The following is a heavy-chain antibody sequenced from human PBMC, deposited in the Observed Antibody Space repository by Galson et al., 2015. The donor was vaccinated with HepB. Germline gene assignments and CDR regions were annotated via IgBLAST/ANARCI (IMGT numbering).Heavy chain of an antibody. Sequence: SETLSLTCTVSGGSISSYYWSWIRQPPGKGLEWIGYIYYSGSTNYNPSLKSRVTISVDTSENQFSLKLSSVTAADTAVYYCARLESFGEDWFDPCGQGTLVTVSS. J-gene: IGHJ5*02. V-gene: IGHV4-59*01. D-gene: IGHD3-3*01. CDR2: IYYSGST. CDR3: ARLESFGEDWFDP. CDR1: GGSISSYY.